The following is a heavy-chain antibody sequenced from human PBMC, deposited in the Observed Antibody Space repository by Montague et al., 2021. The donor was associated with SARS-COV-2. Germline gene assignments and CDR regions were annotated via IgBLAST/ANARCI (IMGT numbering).Heavy chain of an antibody. CDR2: IYYSGST. CDR3: ARHPLGYCSSTSCYVG. CDR1: GGSLSGYY. D-gene: IGHD2-2*01. Sequence: TLSLTCAVYGGSLSGYYWSWIRQHPGKGLEWIGYIYYSGSTYYNPSLKSRVTISVDTSKNQFSLKLSSVTAADTAVYCCARHPLGYCSSTSCYVGWGQGTLVTVSS. J-gene: IGHJ4*02. V-gene: IGHV4-31*11.